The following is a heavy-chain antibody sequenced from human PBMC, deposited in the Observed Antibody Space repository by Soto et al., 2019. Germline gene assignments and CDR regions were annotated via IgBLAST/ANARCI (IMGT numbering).Heavy chain of an antibody. J-gene: IGHJ4*02. V-gene: IGHV1-3*01. CDR1: GYTFTSYA. CDR2: INAGNGNT. CDR3: ARDLGEGYNPFDY. Sequence: ASVKVSCKASGYTFTSYAIHWVRQAPGQRLEWMGWINAGNGNTKYSQKFQGRVTITRDTSASTAYMELSSLRSEDTAVYYCARDLGEGYNPFDYWGQGTLVTVSS. D-gene: IGHD3-3*01.